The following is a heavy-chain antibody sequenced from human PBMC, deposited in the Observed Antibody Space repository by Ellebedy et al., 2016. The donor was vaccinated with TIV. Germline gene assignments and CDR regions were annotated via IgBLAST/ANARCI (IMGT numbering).Heavy chain of an antibody. CDR2: INPSSGGR. D-gene: IGHD5-18*01. CDR3: ARGDTAAFDI. CDR1: GYTFTGYH. J-gene: IGHJ3*02. Sequence: ASVKVSXXASGYTFTGYHIHWVRQAPGQGLEWMGWINPSSGGRNYAQKLQGRVTMTTDTSTSTVYMELRSLRSDDTAVYYCARGDTAAFDIWGQGTMVTVSS. V-gene: IGHV1-2*02.